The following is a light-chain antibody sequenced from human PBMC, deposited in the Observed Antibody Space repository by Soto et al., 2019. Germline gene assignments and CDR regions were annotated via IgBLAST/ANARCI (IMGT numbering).Light chain of an antibody. CDR3: MQGTHWPLT. CDR1: QSLVYSHGPTY. J-gene: IGKJ4*01. CDR2: KVS. Sequence: VVMTQSPLSLPVTLGQPASISFRSSQSLVYSHGPTYLNGFQQRPGQSPRRLIYKVSNRDSGVPDRFRGSGSGTDFTLKISRVEAEDVGVYYCMQGTHWPLTVGGGTKVEIK. V-gene: IGKV2-30*01.